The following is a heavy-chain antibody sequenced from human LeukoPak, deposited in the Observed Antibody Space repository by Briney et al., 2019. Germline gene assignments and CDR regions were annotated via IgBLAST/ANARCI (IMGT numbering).Heavy chain of an antibody. J-gene: IGHJ4*02. Sequence: SETLSLTCTVSGGSISSSSYYWGWIRQPPGKGLEWIGSIYYSGSTYYNPSLKSRVTISVDTSKNQFSLKLCSVTAADTAVYYCARRGPNYYDSSGPDYWGQGTLVTVSS. CDR3: ARRGPNYYDSSGPDY. D-gene: IGHD3-22*01. CDR1: GGSISSSSYY. CDR2: IYYSGST. V-gene: IGHV4-39*01.